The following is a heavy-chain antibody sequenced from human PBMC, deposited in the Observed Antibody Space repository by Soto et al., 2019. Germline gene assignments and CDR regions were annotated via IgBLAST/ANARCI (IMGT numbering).Heavy chain of an antibody. CDR2: IIPIFGTA. CDR3: ARGTPTYYYDSSGYPNLGVFDY. CDR1: GGTFSSYA. D-gene: IGHD3-22*01. J-gene: IGHJ4*02. Sequence: RASVKVSFKASGGTFSSYAISWVRQAPGQGLEWMGGIIPIFGTANYAQKFQGRVTITADESTSTAYMELSSLRSEDTAVYYCARGTPTYYYDSSGYPNLGVFDYWGQGTLVTVSS. V-gene: IGHV1-69*13.